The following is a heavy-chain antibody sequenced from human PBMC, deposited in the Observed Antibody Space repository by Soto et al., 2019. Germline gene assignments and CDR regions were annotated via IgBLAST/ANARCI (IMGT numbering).Heavy chain of an antibody. Sequence: EVQLVESGGGLVQPGGSLKLSCAASGFTFSGSAMHWVRQASGKGLEWVGRIRSKANSYATAYAASVKGRFTISRDDSKNTAYLQMNSLKTEDTAVYYCTRTFSIQLYDYWGQGTLVTVSS. V-gene: IGHV3-73*02. CDR2: IRSKANSYAT. CDR3: TRTFSIQLYDY. J-gene: IGHJ4*02. CDR1: GFTFSGSA. D-gene: IGHD5-18*01.